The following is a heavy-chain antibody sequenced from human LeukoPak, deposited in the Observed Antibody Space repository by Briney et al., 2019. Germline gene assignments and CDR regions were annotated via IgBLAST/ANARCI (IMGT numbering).Heavy chain of an antibody. V-gene: IGHV3-48*03. CDR1: GFTFSSYE. CDR3: GELGITMIGGV. D-gene: IGHD3-10*02. CDR2: ISSSGSTI. Sequence: GGSLRLSCAASGFTFSSYEMNWVRQAPGKGLEWVSYISSSGSTIYYADSVKGRFTISRDNAKNSLYLQMKSLRAEDKAVYYWGELGITMIGGVWGKGTTVTISS. J-gene: IGHJ6*04.